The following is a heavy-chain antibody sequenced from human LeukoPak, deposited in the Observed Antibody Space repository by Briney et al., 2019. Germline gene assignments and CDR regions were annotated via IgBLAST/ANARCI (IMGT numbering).Heavy chain of an antibody. CDR3: VKDIGTVGASPFDY. CDR2: ISGSGLNT. Sequence: PGGSLRLSCAASGFSFSDYYMSWIRQAPGKGLEWVSVISGSGLNTYYTDSVKGRFTISRDNSKNTLPLQMNSLRVEDTALYYCVKDIGTVGASPFDYWGQGTLVSVSS. V-gene: IGHV3-23*01. CDR1: GFSFSDYY. J-gene: IGHJ4*02. D-gene: IGHD1-26*01.